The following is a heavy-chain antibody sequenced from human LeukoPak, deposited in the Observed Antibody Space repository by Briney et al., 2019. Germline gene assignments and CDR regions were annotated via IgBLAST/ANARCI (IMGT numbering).Heavy chain of an antibody. CDR3: ARFPFNCSGGSCYSGAEYFQH. J-gene: IGHJ1*01. CDR2: IIPIFGTA. V-gene: IGHV1-69*05. D-gene: IGHD2-15*01. CDR1: GGTFSSYA. Sequence: SVKVSCKASGGTFSSYAISWVRQAPGQGLERMGGIIPIFGTANYAQKFQGRVTITTDESTSTASMELSSLRSEDTAVYYCARFPFNCSGGSCYSGAEYFQHWGQGTLVTVSS.